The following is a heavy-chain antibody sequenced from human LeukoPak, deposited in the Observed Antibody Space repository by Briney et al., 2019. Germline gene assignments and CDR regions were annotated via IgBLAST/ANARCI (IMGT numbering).Heavy chain of an antibody. CDR1: GYTLTELS. J-gene: IGHJ4*02. CDR2: FDPEDGET. D-gene: IGHD3-22*01. Sequence: ASVKVSCKVSGYTLTELSMHWVRQAPGKGLEWMGGFDPEDGETIYAQKFQGRVTMTEDTSTDTAYMELSSLRSEDTAVYYCARDLLYIMEDYYDSSGTPDYWGQGTLVTVSS. V-gene: IGHV1-24*01. CDR3: ARDLLYIMEDYYDSSGTPDY.